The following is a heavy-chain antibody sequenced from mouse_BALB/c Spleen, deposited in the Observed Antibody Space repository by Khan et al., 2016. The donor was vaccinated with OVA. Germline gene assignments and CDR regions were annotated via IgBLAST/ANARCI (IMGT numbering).Heavy chain of an antibody. CDR1: GYSITSDYA. Sequence: EVQLQESGPGLVKPSQSLSLTCTVTGYSITSDYAWNWIRQFPGNKLEWMGYISSSGSTNYNSALKSRISITRATSKNQFFLQLNSVTTEDTATYYCARDGSRYNYAMDYWGQGTSVTVSS. CDR3: ARDGSRYNYAMDY. J-gene: IGHJ4*01. V-gene: IGHV3-2*02. CDR2: ISSSGST. D-gene: IGHD2-3*01.